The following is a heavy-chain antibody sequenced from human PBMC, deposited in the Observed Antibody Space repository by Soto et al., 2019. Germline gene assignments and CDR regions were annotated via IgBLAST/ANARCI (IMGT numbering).Heavy chain of an antibody. D-gene: IGHD2-2*01. V-gene: IGHV4-34*01. CDR2: INHSGST. Sequence: SETLSLTCAVYGGSFSDYYWSWIRQPPGKGLEWIGEINHSGSTNYNPSLKSRVTISLDTSKNQFSLKLSSVTAADTAVYYCARGRRYQLPRPGYYGMDVWGQGTTVTVSS. CDR3: ARGRRYQLPRPGYYGMDV. CDR1: GGSFSDYY. J-gene: IGHJ6*02.